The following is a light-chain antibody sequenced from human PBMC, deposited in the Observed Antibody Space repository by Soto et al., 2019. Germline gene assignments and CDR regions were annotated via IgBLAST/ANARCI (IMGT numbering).Light chain of an antibody. J-gene: IGKJ1*01. V-gene: IGKV3-15*01. CDR2: GAS. CDR1: QSVSSN. CDR3: QQYNNWWT. Sequence: ELVMTQSPATLSVSPGERATLSCRASQSVSSNLAWYQQKPGQAPRLLIYGASTRATGIPARFSGSGSGTEFTLTISSLQSEDFAVYYCQQYNNWWTFGQGTKVDI.